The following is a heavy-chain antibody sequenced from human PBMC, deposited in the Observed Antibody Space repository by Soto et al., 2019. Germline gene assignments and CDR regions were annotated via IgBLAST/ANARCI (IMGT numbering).Heavy chain of an antibody. CDR3: ARDSGGVLAGSDY. CDR1: GFTFSSYS. CDR2: ISSSSSTI. D-gene: IGHD6-19*01. J-gene: IGHJ4*02. Sequence: GGSLRLSCAASGFTFSSYSMNWVRQAPGKGLEWVSYISSSSSTIYYADSVKGRFTISRDNAKNSLYLQMNSLRAEDTAVYYCARDSGGVLAGSDYWGQGTLVTVSS. V-gene: IGHV3-48*01.